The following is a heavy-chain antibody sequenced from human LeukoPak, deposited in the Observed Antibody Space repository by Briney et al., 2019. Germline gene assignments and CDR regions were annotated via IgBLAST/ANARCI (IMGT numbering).Heavy chain of an antibody. V-gene: IGHV3-74*01. D-gene: IGHD1-1*01. CDR2: ISSDGSYT. J-gene: IGHJ4*02. CDR3: GRGFGTT. CDR1: DFIFSSNW. Sequence: GGPLRLSCTASDFIFSSNWMYWVRQAPGKGLVWVSRISSDGSYTSYADSVKGRFTISRDNAKNTLYLQMNNLRPEDTAVYYCGRGFGTTWGQGTLVSVSS.